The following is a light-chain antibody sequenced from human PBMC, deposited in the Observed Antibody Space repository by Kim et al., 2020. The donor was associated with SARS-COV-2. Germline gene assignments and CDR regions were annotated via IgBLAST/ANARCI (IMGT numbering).Light chain of an antibody. CDR3: SSYSRTTTL. CDR1: SGDFGAYDY. J-gene: IGLJ2*01. V-gene: IGLV2-14*03. Sequence: PGQSITISCTCSSGDFGAYDYVFWYQPHPGEAPKLLIFDVINRPSGVSSRFVGSKSGITASLTISGLQADDEADYFCSSYSRTTTLFGGGTQLTVL. CDR2: DVI.